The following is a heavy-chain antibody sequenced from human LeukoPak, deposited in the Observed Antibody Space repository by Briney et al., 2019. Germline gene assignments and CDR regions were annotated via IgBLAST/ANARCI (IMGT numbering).Heavy chain of an antibody. J-gene: IGHJ4*02. CDR3: ARTYYYDSSGYTPLDY. V-gene: IGHV4-4*02. D-gene: IGHD3-22*01. CDR1: GGSISSSNW. CDR2: IYHSGST. Sequence: SETLSLTCAVSGGSISSSNWWNWVRRPPGKGLEWIGEIYHSGSTNYNPSLKSRVTISVDTSKNQFSLKLSSVTAADTAVYYCARTYYYDSSGYTPLDYWGQGTLVTVSS.